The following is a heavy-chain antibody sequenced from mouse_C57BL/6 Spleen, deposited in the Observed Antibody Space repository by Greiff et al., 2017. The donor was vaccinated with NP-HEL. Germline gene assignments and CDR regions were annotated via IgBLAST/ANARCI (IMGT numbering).Heavy chain of an antibody. CDR1: GFTFSSYA. V-gene: IGHV5-4*01. J-gene: IGHJ4*01. D-gene: IGHD2-4*01. Sequence: EVQLQESGGGLVKPGGSLKLSCAASGFTFSSYAMSWVRQTPEKRLEWVATISDGGSYTYYPDNVKGRFTITRDNAKNNLYLQMSHLKSEDTAMYYCARDDYDYDPYYAMDYWGQGTSVTVSS. CDR3: ARDDYDYDPYYAMDY. CDR2: ISDGGSYT.